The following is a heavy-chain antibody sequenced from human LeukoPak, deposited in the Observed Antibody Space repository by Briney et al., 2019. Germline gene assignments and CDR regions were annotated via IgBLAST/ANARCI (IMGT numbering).Heavy chain of an antibody. Sequence: GGSLRLSCAASGFTFNNAWMNWVRQAPGKGLEWVGRIKSKTDGGTTDSAAPVKGRFTISRDDSKNTLYLQMNSLKTEDTAVYYCARRALATGVYFDYWGQGTLVTVSS. J-gene: IGHJ4*02. CDR1: GFTFNNAW. CDR3: ARRALATGVYFDY. CDR2: IKSKTDGGTT. V-gene: IGHV3-15*01. D-gene: IGHD1-1*01.